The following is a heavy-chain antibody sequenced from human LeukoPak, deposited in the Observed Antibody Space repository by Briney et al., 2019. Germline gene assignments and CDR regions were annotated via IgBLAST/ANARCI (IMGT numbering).Heavy chain of an antibody. V-gene: IGHV4-39*07. CDR1: GGSISSSSYY. J-gene: IGHJ5*02. Sequence: SETLSLTCTVSGGSISSSSYYWGWIRQPPGKGLEWIGSIYYSGGTYYNPSLKSRVTISVDTSKNQFSLKLSSVTAADTAVYYCARTDYDFWSGGYNWFDPWGQGTLVTVSS. CDR3: ARTDYDFWSGGYNWFDP. D-gene: IGHD3-3*01. CDR2: IYYSGGT.